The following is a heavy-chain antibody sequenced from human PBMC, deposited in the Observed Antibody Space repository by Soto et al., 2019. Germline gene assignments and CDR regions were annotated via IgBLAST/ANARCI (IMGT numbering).Heavy chain of an antibody. V-gene: IGHV1-69*12. CDR2: IIPMFGTA. CDR3: ASGIQLWLRRINNGYSG. Sequence: QVQLVQSGAEVKKPESSVKVSCKAPGGTFSTYAISWVRQAPGQGLEWMGGIIPMFGTANYAQRFQDRVTIPGDESTNTVCMELSSLRSEDTAVYFCASGIQLWLRRINNGYSGWGQGTLVTVSS. D-gene: IGHD5-18*01. J-gene: IGHJ4*02. CDR1: GGTFSTYA.